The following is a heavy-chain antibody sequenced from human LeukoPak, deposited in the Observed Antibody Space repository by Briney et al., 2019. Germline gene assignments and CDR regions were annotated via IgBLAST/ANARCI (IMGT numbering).Heavy chain of an antibody. CDR3: AKIQLRTIIG. CDR1: GGSISSGGYY. D-gene: IGHD5-18*01. V-gene: IGHV4-30-2*01. CDR2: IYHSGST. Sequence: SETLSLTCTVSGGSISSGGYYWSWIRQPPGKGLEWIGYIYHSGSTYYNPSLKSRVTISVDRSKNQFSLKLSSVTAADTAVYYCAKIQLRTIIGWGQGTLVTVSS. J-gene: IGHJ4*02.